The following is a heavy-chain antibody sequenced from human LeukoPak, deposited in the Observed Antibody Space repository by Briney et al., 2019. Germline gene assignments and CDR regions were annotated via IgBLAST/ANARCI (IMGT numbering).Heavy chain of an antibody. CDR2: IIPIFGTA. CDR3: ARGGSVGGWESKYYYYYYMDV. Sequence: GASVKVSCKASGGTFSSYAISWVRQAPGQGLEWMGGIIPIFGTANYAQKFQGRVTITADESTSTAYMELSSLRSEDTAVYYCARGGSVGGWESKYYYYYYMDVWGKGTTVTISS. V-gene: IGHV1-69*13. D-gene: IGHD3-16*01. CDR1: GGTFSSYA. J-gene: IGHJ6*03.